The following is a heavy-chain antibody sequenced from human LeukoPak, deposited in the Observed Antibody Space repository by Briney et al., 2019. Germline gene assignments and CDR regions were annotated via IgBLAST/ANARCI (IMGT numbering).Heavy chain of an antibody. CDR3: AKDLDYDSSGYYLDY. CDR2: ISYDGSNK. Sequence: GGSLRLSCAASGFTFSSYEMNWVRQAPGKGLEWVAVISYDGSNKYYADSVKGRFTISRDNSKNTLYLQMNSLRAEDTAVYFCAKDLDYDSSGYYLDYWGQGTLVTVSS. CDR1: GFTFSSYE. D-gene: IGHD3-22*01. J-gene: IGHJ4*02. V-gene: IGHV3-30*18.